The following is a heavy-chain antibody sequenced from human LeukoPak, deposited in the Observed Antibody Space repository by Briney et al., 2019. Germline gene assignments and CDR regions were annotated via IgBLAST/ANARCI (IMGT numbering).Heavy chain of an antibody. Sequence: GGSLRLACAASGFTFSSYAMSWVRQAPGKGLEWVSGISGRDSTTYYADSVKGRFTISRENSKNTLYLQMNSLRAEDTAVYYCATSGGSYWSWGQGTLVTVSS. CDR2: ISGRDSTT. D-gene: IGHD1-26*01. V-gene: IGHV3-23*01. CDR1: GFTFSSYA. CDR3: ATSGGSYWS. J-gene: IGHJ5*02.